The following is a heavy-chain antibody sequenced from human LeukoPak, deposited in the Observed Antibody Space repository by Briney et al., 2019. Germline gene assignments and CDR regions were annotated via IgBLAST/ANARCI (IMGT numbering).Heavy chain of an antibody. CDR2: IYYSGST. D-gene: IGHD3-3*01. CDR1: GGSISSSSYY. J-gene: IGHJ4*02. V-gene: IGHV4-39*01. CDR3: ARGYYDFWSGESETFGY. Sequence: SETLSLTCTVSGGSISSSSYYWGWIRQPPGKGLEWIGSIYYSGSTYYNPSLKSRVTISVDTSKNQFSLKLSSVTAADTAVYYCARGYYDFWSGESETFGYWGQGTLVTVSS.